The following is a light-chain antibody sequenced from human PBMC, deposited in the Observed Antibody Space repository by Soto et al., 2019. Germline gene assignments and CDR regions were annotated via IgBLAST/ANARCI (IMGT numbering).Light chain of an antibody. CDR1: EFISSW. CDR2: DTS. CDR3: QQYNTFSWT. V-gene: IGKV1-5*01. Sequence: DIQMTHSPSTLSASVGDRVTITCRASEFISSWLAWYQQKPGKAPKLLIYDTSTLPSGVPSRFSGSGSGTDFTLTISSLQPDDFATYYCQQYNTFSWTFGPGTRVQIK. J-gene: IGKJ1*01.